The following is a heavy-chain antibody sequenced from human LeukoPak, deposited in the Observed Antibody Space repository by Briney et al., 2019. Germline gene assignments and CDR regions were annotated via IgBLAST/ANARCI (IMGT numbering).Heavy chain of an antibody. D-gene: IGHD6-19*01. V-gene: IGHV4-59*08. CDR3: ARNGDDSSGDAFDI. Sequence: SETLSLTCTVSGGSISSYYWSWIRQPPGKGLEWIGYIYYSGSTNYSPSLKSRVTISVDTSKNQFSLKLSSVTAADTAVYYCARNGDDSSGDAFDIWGQGTMVTVSS. CDR1: GGSISSYY. J-gene: IGHJ3*02. CDR2: IYYSGST.